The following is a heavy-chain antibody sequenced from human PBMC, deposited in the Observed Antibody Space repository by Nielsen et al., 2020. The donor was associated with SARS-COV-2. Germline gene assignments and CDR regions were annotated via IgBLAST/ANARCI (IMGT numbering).Heavy chain of an antibody. J-gene: IGHJ5*02. D-gene: IGHD6-19*01. CDR2: INHTGST. CDR1: GGSFSGYY. V-gene: IGHV4-34*01. Sequence: SETLSLTCAVYGGSFSGYYWSWICQPPGKGLEWIGEINHTGSTNYNPSLKSRVTISVDTSKNQFSLKLSSVTAADTAVYYCARGARGIAVAGDNWFDPWGQGTLVTVSS. CDR3: ARGARGIAVAGDNWFDP.